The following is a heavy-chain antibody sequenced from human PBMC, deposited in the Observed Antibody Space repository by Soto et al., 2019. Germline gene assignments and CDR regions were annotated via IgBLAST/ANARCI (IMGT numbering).Heavy chain of an antibody. J-gene: IGHJ6*03. Sequence: GASVKVSCKNSGYTFTCFYISWVRQAPGQGLEWMGWISAYNGNTNYAQKLQGRVTMTTDTSTSTAYMELRSLRSDDTAVYYCAGAVSQLYSYYDMDVWGKGTTVTVSS. CDR2: ISAYNGNT. V-gene: IGHV1-18*01. CDR3: AGAVSQLYSYYDMDV. D-gene: IGHD3-10*01. CDR1: GYTFTCFY.